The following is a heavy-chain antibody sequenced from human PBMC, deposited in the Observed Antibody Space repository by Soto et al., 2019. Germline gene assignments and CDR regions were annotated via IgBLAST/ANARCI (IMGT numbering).Heavy chain of an antibody. J-gene: IGHJ5*02. D-gene: IGHD2-2*01. V-gene: IGHV4-30-4*01. Sequence: PSETLSLTCTVSGGSISSGDYYWSWIRQPPGKGLEWIGYIYYSGSTYYNPSLKSRVTISVDTSKDRFSLKLSSVTAADTAVYYCARAYVVPAAKTNWFDPWGQGTLITVSS. CDR1: GGSISSGDYY. CDR3: ARAYVVPAAKTNWFDP. CDR2: IYYSGST.